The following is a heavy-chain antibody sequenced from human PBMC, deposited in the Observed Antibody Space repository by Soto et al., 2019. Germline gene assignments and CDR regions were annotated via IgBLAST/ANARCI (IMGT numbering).Heavy chain of an antibody. CDR2: IYYSGSN. Sequence: LSLTCTVSGGSIRSYYWSWIRQPPGKGLEGIGYIYYSGSNNYNHSLKSRVTIPVDTSKNQFSLKLSSLAAADTAVYYCARHKDTRNWYLIPAYWAQGTIVTLSS. D-gene: IGHD6-13*01. V-gene: IGHV4-59*01. J-gene: IGHJ4*02. CDR1: GGSIRSYY. CDR3: ARHKDTRNWYLIPAY.